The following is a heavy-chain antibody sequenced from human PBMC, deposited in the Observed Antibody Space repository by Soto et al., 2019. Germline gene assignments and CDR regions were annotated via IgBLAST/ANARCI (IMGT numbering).Heavy chain of an antibody. CDR2: IKQDGSEK. CDR1: GFTFSSYW. Sequence: GGSLRLSCAASGFTFSSYWMSWVRQAPGKGLEWVANIKQDGSEKYYVDSVKGRFTISRDNAKNSLYLQMHSLRAEDTAVYYCARDGPAAIFVGPLGYWGQGTLVTVSS. V-gene: IGHV3-7*01. CDR3: ARDGPAAIFVGPLGY. J-gene: IGHJ4*02. D-gene: IGHD2-2*02.